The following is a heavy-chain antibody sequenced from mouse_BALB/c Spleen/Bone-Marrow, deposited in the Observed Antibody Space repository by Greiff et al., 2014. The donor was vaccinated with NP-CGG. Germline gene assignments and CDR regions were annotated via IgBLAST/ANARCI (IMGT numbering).Heavy chain of an antibody. V-gene: IGHV14-3*02. CDR1: GFNIKGSY. Sequence: VQLQQSGAELVKPGASVKLSCTASGFNIKGSYLHWVKQRPEQGLDWIGRIDPAKGNTNYDPKFQGKATITADTSSNTAYLQLSGLTSEDTAVYFCARNYPFAYWGQGTLVTVSA. CDR2: IDPAKGNT. J-gene: IGHJ3*01. D-gene: IGHD2-1*01. CDR3: ARNYPFAY.